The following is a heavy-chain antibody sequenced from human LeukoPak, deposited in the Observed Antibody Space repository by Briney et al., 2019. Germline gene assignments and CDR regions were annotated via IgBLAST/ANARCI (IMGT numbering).Heavy chain of an antibody. CDR2: ISSSSSYI. J-gene: IGHJ4*02. Sequence: GGSLRLSCAASGFTFSSYCMNWVRQAPRKGLEWVSSISSSSSYIYYADSVKGRFTISRDNAKNSLYLQMNSRRAEDTAVYYCARAWARWELLGHFDYWGQGTLVTVSS. CDR3: ARAWARWELLGHFDY. V-gene: IGHV3-21*01. CDR1: GFTFSSYC. D-gene: IGHD1-26*01.